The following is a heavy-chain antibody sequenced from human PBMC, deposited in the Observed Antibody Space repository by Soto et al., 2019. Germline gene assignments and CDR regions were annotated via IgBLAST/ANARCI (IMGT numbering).Heavy chain of an antibody. D-gene: IGHD2-15*01. CDR1: GASVSSGGYY. CDR2: IYNSGLI. CDR3: ARSRRGAVATFDL. J-gene: IGHJ4*02. V-gene: IGHV4-31*03. Sequence: TSETLSLTCTVSGASVSSGGYYWSWIRQHPEKGLEWIGYIYNSGLISCNPSLKSRIVVSRDTSRNQLSLKVTSVTAADTAVYFCARSRRGAVATFDLWGQGTPVTVSS.